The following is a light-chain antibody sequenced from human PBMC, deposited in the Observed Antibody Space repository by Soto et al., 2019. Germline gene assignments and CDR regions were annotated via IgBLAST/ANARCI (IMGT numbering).Light chain of an antibody. V-gene: IGKV1-9*01. CDR3: QQLSGYPLT. J-gene: IGKJ3*01. Sequence: IQLTQSPSSLSASVGDRVTITCRASQAISNHGAWYQQKPGTAPQLLIYAASTLQSGLPSRFSGSGSGTDFTLTISSLQPEDFATYSCQQLSGYPLTFGPGTKVDIK. CDR2: AAS. CDR1: QAISNH.